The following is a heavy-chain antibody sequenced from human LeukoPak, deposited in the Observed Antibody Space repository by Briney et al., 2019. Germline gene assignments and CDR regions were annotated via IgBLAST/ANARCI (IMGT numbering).Heavy chain of an antibody. CDR1: GGTFSSYA. Sequence: VASVTLSCTASGGTFSSYAISWVRQAPGQGLEWIGGIIPIFGTANYAQKFQGRVTITTDESTSTAYMELSSLRSEDTAVYYCASKYCSSTSCYTGLYNWFDPWGQGTLVTVSS. CDR3: ASKYCSSTSCYTGLYNWFDP. J-gene: IGHJ5*02. V-gene: IGHV1-69*05. CDR2: IIPIFGTA. D-gene: IGHD2-2*02.